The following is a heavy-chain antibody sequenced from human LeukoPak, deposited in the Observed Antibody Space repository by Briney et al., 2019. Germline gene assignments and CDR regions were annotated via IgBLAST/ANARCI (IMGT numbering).Heavy chain of an antibody. CDR1: GYTFTSYG. CDR2: INPNRGGT. V-gene: IGHV1-2*02. Sequence: ASVKVSCKASGYTFTSYGISWMRQAPGQGLEWMGWINPNRGGTSYAQSFQGRVTMTRDTPITTAYMELSRLRSDDTAVYYCARRQIDCSTTSCYVDYWGQGTLVTVSS. J-gene: IGHJ4*02. D-gene: IGHD2-2*01. CDR3: ARRQIDCSTTSCYVDY.